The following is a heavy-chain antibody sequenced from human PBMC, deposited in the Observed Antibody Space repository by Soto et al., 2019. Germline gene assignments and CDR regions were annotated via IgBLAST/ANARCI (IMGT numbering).Heavy chain of an antibody. CDR3: AHTHTTKDACDI. CDR1: GFSLSTNGVG. Sequence: QITLKESGPTLVKPTQTLTLTCTFSGFSLSTNGVGVGWIRQPPGEALEWLALIYWDDDKRYRPSLTSRLTITKDTSKNPVVLTLTNLDHVDTATYYCAHTHTTKDACDIWGQGTMVTVSS. CDR2: IYWDDDK. V-gene: IGHV2-5*02. J-gene: IGHJ3*02. D-gene: IGHD1-1*01.